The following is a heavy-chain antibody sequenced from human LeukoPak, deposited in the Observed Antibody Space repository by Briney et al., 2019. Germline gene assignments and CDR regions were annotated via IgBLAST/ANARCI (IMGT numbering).Heavy chain of an antibody. D-gene: IGHD3-3*01. V-gene: IGHV1-69*13. Sequence: SVKVSCKASGGTFSSYAISWVRQAPGQGVEWMGGIIPIIGTANYAQTFQGRVTITADQSTSTAYMELTSQRSEDTAVYYCARGLITIFGVVMCFDIWGQGTMVTVSS. CDR1: GGTFSSYA. J-gene: IGHJ3*02. CDR2: IIPIIGTA. CDR3: ARGLITIFGVVMCFDI.